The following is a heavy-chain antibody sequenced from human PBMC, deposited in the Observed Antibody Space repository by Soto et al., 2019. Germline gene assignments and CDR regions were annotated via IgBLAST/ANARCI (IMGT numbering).Heavy chain of an antibody. CDR3: ARNRRNTGDFDY. D-gene: IGHD7-27*01. CDR1: GYSFTSSD. V-gene: IGHV1-8*01. Sequence: QVQLVQSGAEVKKPGASVKVSCKASGYSFTSSDINWMRQATGQGLEWMGWMDTNSGDTGYAQKFQGRVTMNRDTSISTAYMELSSLRSEDTALYYCARNRRNTGDFDYWGPGTLVTVSS. J-gene: IGHJ4*02. CDR2: MDTNSGDT.